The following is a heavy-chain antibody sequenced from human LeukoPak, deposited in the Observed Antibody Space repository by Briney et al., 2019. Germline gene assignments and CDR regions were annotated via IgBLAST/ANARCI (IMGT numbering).Heavy chain of an antibody. D-gene: IGHD6-13*01. CDR1: GFTFNNYW. Sequence: PGESLRLSCAASGFTFNNYWMSWVRQAPVKGLEWVANIKPDGGEKYYADSVKGRFTISRDNAKKSLYLQMNSLRAEDTGVYYCARGAEGIAATDSSFDYWGQGTLVTVSS. V-gene: IGHV3-7*01. CDR2: IKPDGGEK. J-gene: IGHJ4*02. CDR3: ARGAEGIAATDSSFDY.